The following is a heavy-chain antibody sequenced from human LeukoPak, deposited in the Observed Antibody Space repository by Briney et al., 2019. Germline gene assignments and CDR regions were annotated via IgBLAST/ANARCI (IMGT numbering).Heavy chain of an antibody. Sequence: EGSLRLSCAASGFTFSSYSMNWVRQAPGKGLEWVSVIYSGGSTYYADSVKGRFTISRDNSKNTLYLQMNSLRAEDTAIYYCATDSYVSGSYYRLFYWGQGTLVTVSS. CDR3: ATDSYVSGSYYRLFY. CDR2: IYSGGST. V-gene: IGHV3-66*01. J-gene: IGHJ4*02. D-gene: IGHD3-10*01. CDR1: GFTFSSYS.